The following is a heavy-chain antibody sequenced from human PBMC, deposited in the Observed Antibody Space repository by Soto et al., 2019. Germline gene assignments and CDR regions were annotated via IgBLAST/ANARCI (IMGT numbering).Heavy chain of an antibody. CDR1: GFTFSSYA. D-gene: IGHD3-3*01. CDR3: EKQDTIFGVVIGGLGDY. CDR2: ISGSGGST. J-gene: IGHJ4*02. Sequence: EVQLLESGGGLVQPGGSLRLSCAASGFTFSSYAMSWVRQAPGKGLEWVSAISGSGGSTYYADSVKGRFTISRDNSKNTLYLQMNSLRAEDTAVYYCEKQDTIFGVVIGGLGDYWGQGSLVTV. V-gene: IGHV3-23*01.